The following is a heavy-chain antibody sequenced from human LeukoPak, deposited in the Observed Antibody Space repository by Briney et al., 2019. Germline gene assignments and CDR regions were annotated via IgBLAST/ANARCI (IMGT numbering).Heavy chain of an antibody. J-gene: IGHJ6*04. CDR3: ARGYYQTILTYYYYGMDV. Sequence: SVKVSCKASGGTFSSYAISWVRQAPGQGLEWMEGIIPIFGTANYAQKFQGRVTITADKSTSTAYMELSSLRSEDTAVYYCARGYYQTILTYYYYGMDVWGKGTTVTVSS. CDR2: IIPIFGTA. D-gene: IGHD3-3*01. CDR1: GGTFSSYA. V-gene: IGHV1-69*06.